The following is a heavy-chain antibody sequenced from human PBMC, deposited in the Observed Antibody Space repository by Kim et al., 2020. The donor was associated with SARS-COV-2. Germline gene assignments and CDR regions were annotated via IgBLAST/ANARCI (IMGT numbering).Heavy chain of an antibody. V-gene: IGHV1-18*01. Sequence: ASVKVSCKASGYTFTSYGISWVRQAPGQGLEWMGWISAYIGNTNYAQKLQGRVTMTTDTSTSTAYMELRSLRSDDTAVYYCARGGDVVVVAATSPQYYYYGMDVWGQGTTVTVSS. CDR2: ISAYIGNT. D-gene: IGHD2-15*01. CDR3: ARGGDVVVVAATSPQYYYYGMDV. CDR1: GYTFTSYG. J-gene: IGHJ6*02.